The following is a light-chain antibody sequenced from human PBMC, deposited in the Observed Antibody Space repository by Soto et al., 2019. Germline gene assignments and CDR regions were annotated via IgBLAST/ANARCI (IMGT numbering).Light chain of an antibody. CDR2: EVT. J-gene: IGLJ1*01. CDR3: SSYAGSINPYV. CDR1: SSDVGGHNY. Sequence: QSALTQPASVSGSPGQSITVSCTGTSSDVGGHNYVSWFQQHPGQAPKLMIYEVTKRPLGVPDRFSGSKSGNTASLTVSGLQAEDEADYYCSSYAGSINPYVFGTGTKVTVL. V-gene: IGLV2-8*01.